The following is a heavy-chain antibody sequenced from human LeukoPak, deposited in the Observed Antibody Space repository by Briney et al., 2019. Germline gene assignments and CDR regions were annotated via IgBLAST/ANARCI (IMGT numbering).Heavy chain of an antibody. V-gene: IGHV4-39*01. J-gene: IGHJ3*02. Sequence: SETLSLTCTVSGGSISSSSYYWGWIRQPPGKGLEWIGSIYYSGSTYYNPSLKSRVTISVDTSKNQFSLKLSSVTAADTAVYYCAILTYYYGSGSYPTPPYYAFDIWGQGTMVTVSS. CDR1: GGSISSSSYY. CDR2: IYYSGST. CDR3: AILTYYYGSGSYPTPPYYAFDI. D-gene: IGHD3-10*01.